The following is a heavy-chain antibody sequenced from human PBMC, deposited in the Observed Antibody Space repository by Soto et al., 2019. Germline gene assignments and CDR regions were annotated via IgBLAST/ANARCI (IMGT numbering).Heavy chain of an antibody. Sequence: PGGSLRLSCSASGFTFSSYAMHWFRQAPGKGLEYVSAISSNSSSIYYADSVKGRFTISRDNSKNSLYLQMNSLRAEDTAVYYCARTIFGVVIDAFDIWGQGTMVTVSS. V-gene: IGHV3-64*04. CDR3: ARTIFGVVIDAFDI. CDR1: GFTFSSYA. CDR2: ISSNSSSI. J-gene: IGHJ3*02. D-gene: IGHD3-3*01.